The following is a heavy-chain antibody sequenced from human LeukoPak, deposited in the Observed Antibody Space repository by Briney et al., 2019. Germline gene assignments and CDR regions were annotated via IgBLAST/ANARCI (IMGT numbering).Heavy chain of an antibody. CDR3: ARDTYNYYYDSSGYGFDP. J-gene: IGHJ5*02. CDR1: GDSVSSDSAA. V-gene: IGHV6-1*01. Sequence: SQTLSLTCAISGDSVSSDSAAWNWIRQSPSRGLEWLGRTYYRSKWYNDYAVSVKSRITINPDTSKNQFSLQLNSVTPEDTAVYYCARDTYNYYYDSSGYGFDPWGQGTLVTVSS. D-gene: IGHD3-22*01. CDR2: TYYRSKWYN.